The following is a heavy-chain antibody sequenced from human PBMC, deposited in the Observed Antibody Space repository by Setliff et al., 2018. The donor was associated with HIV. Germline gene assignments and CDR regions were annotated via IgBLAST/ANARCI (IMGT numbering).Heavy chain of an antibody. J-gene: IGHJ6*03. CDR3: ARVQVGDPYYSYYYMDV. V-gene: IGHV1-3*01. D-gene: IGHD2-8*02. CDR1: GYTFTNYA. Sequence: ASVKVSCKASGYTFTNYAIHWVRQAPGQRLEWMGWINAGNGNTKYSQEFQGRVTMTTDTSTSTAYMELRNLRSDDTAVYYCARVQVGDPYYSYYYMDVWGEGTTVTVSS. CDR2: INAGNGNT.